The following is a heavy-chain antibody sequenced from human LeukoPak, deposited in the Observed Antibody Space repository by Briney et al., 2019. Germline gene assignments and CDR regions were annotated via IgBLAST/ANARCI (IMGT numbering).Heavy chain of an antibody. Sequence: SETLSLTCTVSGGSISSYYWSWIRQPPGKGLEWIGYIYYSGSTNYNPSLKSRVTISVDTSKNQFSLKLSSVTAADTAVYYCAGMAIVVVDVGFDYWGQGTLVTVSS. V-gene: IGHV4-59*01. J-gene: IGHJ4*02. CDR2: IYYSGST. D-gene: IGHD3-22*01. CDR1: GGSISSYY. CDR3: AGMAIVVVDVGFDY.